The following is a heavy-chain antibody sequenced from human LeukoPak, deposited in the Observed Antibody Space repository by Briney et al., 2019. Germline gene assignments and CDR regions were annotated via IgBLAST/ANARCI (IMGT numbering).Heavy chain of an antibody. Sequence: TSSETLSLTCTVSGGSISGSSYYWGWIRQPPGKGLEWIGSIYYSGSTYYNPSLKSRVTISVDTSKNQFSLKLSSVTAADTAVYYCARHEGCSSTSCYGGWFDPWGQGTLVTVSS. CDR3: ARHEGCSSTSCYGGWFDP. CDR1: GGSISGSSYY. CDR2: IYYSGST. V-gene: IGHV4-39*01. J-gene: IGHJ5*02. D-gene: IGHD2-2*01.